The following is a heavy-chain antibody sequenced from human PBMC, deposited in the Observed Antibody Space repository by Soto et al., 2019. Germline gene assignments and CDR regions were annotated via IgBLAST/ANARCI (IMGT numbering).Heavy chain of an antibody. CDR2: IIPILGIA. CDR1: GGTFSSYT. V-gene: IGHV1-69*02. Sequence: GASVKVSCKASGGTFSSYTISWVRQAPGQGLEWMGRIIPILGIANYAQKFQGRVTITADKSTSTAYMELSSLRSEDTAVYYCARASSLSVVDLSGRNGGAFDIWGQGTMVTVSS. CDR3: ARASSLSVVDLSGRNGGAFDI. J-gene: IGHJ3*02. D-gene: IGHD3-16*02.